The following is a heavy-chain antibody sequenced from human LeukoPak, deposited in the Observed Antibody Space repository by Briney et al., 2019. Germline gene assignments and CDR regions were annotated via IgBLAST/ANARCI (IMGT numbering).Heavy chain of an antibody. Sequence: PGGCLRLSCTVSGFTFSRHALHWVRQPPGRGLEWVAVISYDGSSKYYSDSVQGRFTISRDNCRHTVYLQMNSLGPEETAIYFCARDKWEYCRSSTCYGRIDNSWGQGTLVTVSS. CDR3: ARDKWEYCRSSTCYGRIDNS. V-gene: IGHV3-30*04. J-gene: IGHJ4*02. D-gene: IGHD2-2*01. CDR2: ISYDGSSK. CDR1: GFTFSRHA.